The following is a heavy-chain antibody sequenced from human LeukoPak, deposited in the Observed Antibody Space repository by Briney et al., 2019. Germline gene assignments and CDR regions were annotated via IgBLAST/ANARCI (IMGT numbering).Heavy chain of an antibody. CDR1: GGTFSSYV. D-gene: IGHD3-3*01. J-gene: IGHJ3*02. V-gene: IGHV1-69*05. CDR3: ASRNTIFGVVINGIDAFDI. Sequence: GASVKVSCKASGGTFSSYVISWVRQAPGQGLEWMGGIIPIFGTANYAQKFQGRVTMTRNTSISTAYMELSSLRSEDTAVYYCASRNTIFGVVINGIDAFDIWGQGTMVTVSS. CDR2: IIPIFGTA.